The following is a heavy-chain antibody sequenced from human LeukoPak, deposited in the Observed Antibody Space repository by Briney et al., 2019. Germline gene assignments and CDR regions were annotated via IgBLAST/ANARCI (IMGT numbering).Heavy chain of an antibody. Sequence: GGSLRLSCAASGFTFSSYWMSWVRQAPGKGLEWVANIKQDGSEKYYVDSVKGRFTISRDNAKNSLYLQMNSLRAEDTAVYYCARDSDYDILTGPYYFDYWGQGTLVTVSS. V-gene: IGHV3-7*01. CDR2: IKQDGSEK. CDR3: ARDSDYDILTGPYYFDY. J-gene: IGHJ4*02. CDR1: GFTFSSYW. D-gene: IGHD3-9*01.